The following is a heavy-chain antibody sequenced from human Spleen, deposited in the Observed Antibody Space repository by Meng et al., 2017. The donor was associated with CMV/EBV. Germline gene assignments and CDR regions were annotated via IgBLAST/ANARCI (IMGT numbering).Heavy chain of an antibody. V-gene: IGHV3-11*01. CDR1: GFNFKEYY. CDR2: ISYTGNLV. CDR3: AKGPDSSGSNYFDY. D-gene: IGHD6-19*01. J-gene: IGHJ4*02. Sequence: GESLKISCSTSGFNFKEYYMSWIRQAPGKGLEWVSHISYTGNLVFYGDSVKGRFTISRDNAKNTLYLQMNSLRAEDTAVYYCAKGPDSSGSNYFDYWGQGTLVTVSS.